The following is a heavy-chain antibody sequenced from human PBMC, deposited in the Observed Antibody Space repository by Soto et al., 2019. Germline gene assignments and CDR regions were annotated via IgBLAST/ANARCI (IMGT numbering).Heavy chain of an antibody. D-gene: IGHD2-8*02. V-gene: IGHV1-8*01. CDR1: GYTFSNND. CDR2: MNPNSGNT. J-gene: IGHJ4*02. CDR3: ARGITGGYSAYYFDS. Sequence: QVQLVQSGAEVKKPGASVKVSCKTSGYTFSNNDINWVRQASGQGLEWMGWMNPNSGNTGFAQKLQGRVTMTRNTSIRTAYMELSSLRSEDTAVYDCARGITGGYSAYYFDSWGQGPLVTVSS.